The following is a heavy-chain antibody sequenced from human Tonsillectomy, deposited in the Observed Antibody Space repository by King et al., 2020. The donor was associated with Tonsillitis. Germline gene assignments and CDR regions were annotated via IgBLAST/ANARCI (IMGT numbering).Heavy chain of an antibody. CDR3: TTTYYDSSGYPYYFDY. V-gene: IGHV3-15*01. Sequence: VQLVESGGGLVKPGGSLRLSCAASVFTFSNACMIWVRQAPGKGMGWVGRIKSKTDGGTTDYAAPVKGRLTISRDDSKNTLYLPMNSLKTEDTAVYYCTTTYYDSSGYPYYFDYWGQGTLVTVSS. J-gene: IGHJ4*02. D-gene: IGHD3-22*01. CDR2: IKSKTDGGTT. CDR1: VFTFSNAC.